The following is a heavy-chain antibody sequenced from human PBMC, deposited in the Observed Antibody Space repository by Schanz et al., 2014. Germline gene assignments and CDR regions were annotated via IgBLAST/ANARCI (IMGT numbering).Heavy chain of an antibody. J-gene: IGHJ6*03. V-gene: IGHV3-21*01. D-gene: IGHD2-21*02. CDR2: ISSSSSYI. CDR3: ARPSDSSWYMDV. CDR1: GFTFSSYA. Sequence: GQLVESGGGVVQPGRSLRLSCAASGFTFSSYAMHWVRQAPGKGLEWVSSISSSSSYISYADSVKGRFTISRDNAKNSLYLQMNSLRAEDTAVYYCARPSDSSWYMDVWGKGTTXTVSS.